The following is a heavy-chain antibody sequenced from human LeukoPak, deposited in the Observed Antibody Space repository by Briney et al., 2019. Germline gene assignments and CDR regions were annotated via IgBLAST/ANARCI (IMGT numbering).Heavy chain of an antibody. Sequence: ASVKVSCKASGYTFTSYYMHWVRQAPGQGLEWMGIINPSGGSTSYAQKFQGRVTMTRDMSTSTDYMELSSLRSDDTAVYYCARVGGYLQAGFDYWGQGTLVTVSS. V-gene: IGHV1-46*01. CDR3: ARVGGYLQAGFDY. CDR1: GYTFTSYY. J-gene: IGHJ4*02. CDR2: INPSGGST. D-gene: IGHD3-22*01.